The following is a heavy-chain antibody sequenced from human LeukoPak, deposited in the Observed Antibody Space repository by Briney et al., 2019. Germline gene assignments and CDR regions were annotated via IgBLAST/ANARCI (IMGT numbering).Heavy chain of an antibody. D-gene: IGHD6-13*01. J-gene: IGHJ6*03. V-gene: IGHV4-4*07. CDR1: GGSISSYC. CDR2: IYTSGST. CDR3: ARGRVSSSTWYSTYYYYFYMDV. Sequence: SETLSLTCTVSGGSISSYCWSWIRQPAGKGLEWIGRIYTSGSTNYNPSLKSRVTMSVDTSKNQFSLKLSSVTAADTAVYFCARGRVSSSTWYSTYYYYFYMDVWGKGTTVTVSS.